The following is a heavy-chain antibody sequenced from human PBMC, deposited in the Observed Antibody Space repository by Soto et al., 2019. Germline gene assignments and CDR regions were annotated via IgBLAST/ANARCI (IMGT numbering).Heavy chain of an antibody. CDR1: GFTFSSYG. Sequence: PGGSLRLSCAASGFTFSSYGMHWVRQAPGKGLEWVAVISYDGSNKYYADSVKGRFTISRDNSKNTLYLQMNSLRAEDTAVYYCAKLVFVEMATMPDYWGQGTLVTV. CDR3: AKLVFVEMATMPDY. CDR2: ISYDGSNK. D-gene: IGHD5-12*01. J-gene: IGHJ4*02. V-gene: IGHV3-30*18.